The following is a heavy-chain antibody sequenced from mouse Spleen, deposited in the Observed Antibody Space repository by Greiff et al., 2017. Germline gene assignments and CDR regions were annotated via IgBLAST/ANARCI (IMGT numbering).Heavy chain of an antibody. CDR3: ARGKSFAY. J-gene: IGHJ3*01. V-gene: IGHV1-55*01. Sequence: VQVVESGAELVKPGASVKMSCKASGYTFTSYWITWVKQRPGQGLEWIGDIYPGSGSTNYNEKFKSKATLTVDTSSSTAYMQLSSLTSEDSAVYYCARGKSFAYWGQGTLVTVSA. CDR1: GYTFTSYW. CDR2: IYPGSGST.